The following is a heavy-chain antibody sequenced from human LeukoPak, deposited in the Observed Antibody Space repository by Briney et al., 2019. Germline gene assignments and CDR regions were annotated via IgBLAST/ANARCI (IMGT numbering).Heavy chain of an antibody. CDR1: GFTFSDYY. Sequence: GGSLRLSCAASGFTFSDYYMSWIRQAPGKGLEWVSYISSSSSYTNYADSVKGRFTISRDNAKNSLYLQMNSLRAEDTAVYYCARGGTYYGSGSYYWFDTWGQGTLVTVSS. CDR3: ARGGTYYGSGSYYWFDT. CDR2: ISSSSSYT. J-gene: IGHJ5*02. D-gene: IGHD3-10*01. V-gene: IGHV3-11*06.